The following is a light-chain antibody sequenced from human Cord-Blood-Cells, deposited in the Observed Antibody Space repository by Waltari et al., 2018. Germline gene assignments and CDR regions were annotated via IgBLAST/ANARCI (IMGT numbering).Light chain of an antibody. V-gene: IGLV2-23*01. CDR2: EGS. CDR3: CSYAGSSTWV. CDR1: SRDVGSLNL. Sequence: QSALTQPASVSGSPGPSITTYCTGTSRDVGSLNLASWYQQHPGKAPKLMIYEGSKRPSGVSNRFSGSKSGNTASLTISGLQAEDEADYYCCSYAGSSTWVFGGGTKLTVL. J-gene: IGLJ3*02.